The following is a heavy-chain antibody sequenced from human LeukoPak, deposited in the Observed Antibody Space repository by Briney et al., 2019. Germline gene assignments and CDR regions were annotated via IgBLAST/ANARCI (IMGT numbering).Heavy chain of an antibody. Sequence: GGSLRLSCTVSGFTVSSNSMSWVRQAPGKGLEWVSSISSSSSNIYYADSVEGRFTISRDNAKNSLYLQMNSLRVEDTAVYYCARCTTGRTFGSLREIKRSREIDYWGQGTLVTVSS. V-gene: IGHV3-21*01. CDR1: GFTVSSNS. CDR3: ARCTTGRTFGSLREIKRSREIDY. CDR2: ISSSSSNI. D-gene: IGHD1-1*01. J-gene: IGHJ4*02.